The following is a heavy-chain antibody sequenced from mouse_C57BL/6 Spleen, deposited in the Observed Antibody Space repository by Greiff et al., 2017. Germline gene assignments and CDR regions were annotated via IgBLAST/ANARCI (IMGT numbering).Heavy chain of an antibody. J-gene: IGHJ4*01. D-gene: IGHD1-1*01. CDR1: GYTFTSYW. CDR2: IYPGSGST. CDR3: ARLGSSYGRVYAMDY. V-gene: IGHV1-55*01. Sequence: QVLLQQPGAELVKPGASVKMSCKASGYTFTSYWITWVKQRPGQGLEWIGDIYPGSGSTNYNEKFKSKATLTVDTSSSTAYMQLSSLTSEDSAVYYCARLGSSYGRVYAMDYWGQGTSVTVSS.